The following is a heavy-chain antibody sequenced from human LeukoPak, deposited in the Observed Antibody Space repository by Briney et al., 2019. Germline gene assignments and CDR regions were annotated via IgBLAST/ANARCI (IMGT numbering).Heavy chain of an antibody. Sequence: GGSLRLSCAASGFTFSSYAMHWVRQAPGKGLEWVAVISYDGSNKYYADSVKGRFTISRDNSKNTLYLQMNSLRAEDTAVYYCAKPVVAATLDNWFDPWGQGTLVTVSS. V-gene: IGHV3-30-3*01. J-gene: IGHJ5*02. CDR3: AKPVVAATLDNWFDP. CDR1: GFTFSSYA. CDR2: ISYDGSNK. D-gene: IGHD2-15*01.